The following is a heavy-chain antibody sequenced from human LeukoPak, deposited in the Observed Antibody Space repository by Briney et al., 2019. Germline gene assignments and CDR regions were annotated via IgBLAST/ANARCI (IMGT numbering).Heavy chain of an antibody. CDR3: ARAGEYCSGGSCYSGVYFDY. V-gene: IGHV1-69*13. D-gene: IGHD2-15*01. Sequence: SVKVSCKASGGTFSTYAVSWVRQAPGQGLEWMGGIIPIFSKADYAQKFQDRVTITADESTSTAYMELSSLRSEDTALYYCARAGEYCSGGSCYSGVYFDYWGQGTLVTVSS. CDR2: IIPIFSKA. CDR1: GGTFSTYA. J-gene: IGHJ4*02.